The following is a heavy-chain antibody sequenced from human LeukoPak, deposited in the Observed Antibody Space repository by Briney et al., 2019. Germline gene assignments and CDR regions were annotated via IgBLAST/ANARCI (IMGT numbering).Heavy chain of an antibody. Sequence: PSETLSLTCTVSGGSISSSSYYWGWIRQPPGKGLEWIGYIYYSGSTNYNPSLKSRVTISVDTSKNQFSLKLSSVTAADTAVYYCARAREMAKLGYFDYWGQGTLVTVSS. CDR2: IYYSGST. CDR3: ARAREMAKLGYFDY. D-gene: IGHD5-24*01. CDR1: GGSISSSSYY. J-gene: IGHJ4*02. V-gene: IGHV4-61*05.